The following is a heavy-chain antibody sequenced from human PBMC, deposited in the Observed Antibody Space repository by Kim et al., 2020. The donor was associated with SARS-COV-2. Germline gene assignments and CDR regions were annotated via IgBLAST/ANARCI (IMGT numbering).Heavy chain of an antibody. CDR3: AKDPLRYFDWLGYFDY. Sequence: SVKGRFTISRENSQNTLYLQMNSLRAEDTAVYYCAKDPLRYFDWLGYFDYWGQGTLVTVSS. J-gene: IGHJ4*02. V-gene: IGHV3-23*01. D-gene: IGHD3-9*01.